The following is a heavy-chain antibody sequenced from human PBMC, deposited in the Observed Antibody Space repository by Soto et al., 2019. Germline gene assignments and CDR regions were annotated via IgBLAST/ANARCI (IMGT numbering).Heavy chain of an antibody. Sequence: SVKVSCKASGGTFSSYAISWVRQAPGQGLEWMGGIIPIFGTANYAQKFQGRVTITADESTSTAYMELSSLRSEDTAVYYCARVTYGDYGFDPWGQGTLVTVSS. CDR3: ARVTYGDYGFDP. CDR1: GGTFSSYA. D-gene: IGHD4-17*01. J-gene: IGHJ5*02. CDR2: IIPIFGTA. V-gene: IGHV1-69*13.